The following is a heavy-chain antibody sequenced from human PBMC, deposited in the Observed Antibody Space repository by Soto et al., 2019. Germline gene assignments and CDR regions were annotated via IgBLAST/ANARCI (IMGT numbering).Heavy chain of an antibody. Sequence: SETLSLTCTVSGGSISSYYWSWIRQPPGKGLEWIGYIYYSGSTNYNPSLKSRVTISVDTSKNQFSLKLSSVTAADTAVYYCARFKAASYPSGWYPYGMDVWGQGTTVTVSS. CDR1: GGSISSYY. CDR2: IYYSGST. J-gene: IGHJ6*02. D-gene: IGHD6-19*01. CDR3: ARFKAASYPSGWYPYGMDV. V-gene: IGHV4-59*01.